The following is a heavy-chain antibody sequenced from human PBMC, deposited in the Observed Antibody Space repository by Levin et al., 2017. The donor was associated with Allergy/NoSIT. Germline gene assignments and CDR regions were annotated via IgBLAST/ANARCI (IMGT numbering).Heavy chain of an antibody. CDR3: ARDGAGNPPGEDY. V-gene: IGHV3-23*01. CDR1: GFPFSNYV. Sequence: HPGGSLRLSCSASGFPFSNYVMNWVRQAPGKGLEWVAAIYGSGIGTFYADSVKGRFTVSRDNSKDTVFLQMNSLRADDTAVYFCARDGAGNPPGEDYWGQGTLVTVSS. CDR2: IYGSGIGT. J-gene: IGHJ4*02. D-gene: IGHD6-19*01.